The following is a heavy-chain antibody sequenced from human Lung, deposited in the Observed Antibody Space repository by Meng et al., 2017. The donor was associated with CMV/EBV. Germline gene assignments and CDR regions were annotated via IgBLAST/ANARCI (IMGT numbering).Heavy chain of an antibody. Sequence: GEXXKISCAASGFTFSSYWMHWVRQAPGKGLVWVSRINSDGSSTSYADSVKGRFTISRDNAKNTLYLQMNSLRAEDTAVYYCARVFDYDFWSGYYTNGMDVWXRGTTVTVSS. V-gene: IGHV3-74*01. D-gene: IGHD3-3*01. CDR3: ARVFDYDFWSGYYTNGMDV. J-gene: IGHJ6*02. CDR1: GFTFSSYW. CDR2: INSDGSST.